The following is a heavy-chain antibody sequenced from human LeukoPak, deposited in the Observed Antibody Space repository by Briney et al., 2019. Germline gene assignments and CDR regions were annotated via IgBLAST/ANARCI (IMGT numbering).Heavy chain of an antibody. CDR3: ARERRAITGMGYYYYCMDV. CDR2: IWSDGSNK. CDR1: GFAFSTYG. D-gene: IGHD1-20*01. Sequence: GGSLRLSCAASGFAFSTYGMHWVRQAPGKGLEWVALIWSDGSNKYYADSVRGRFTISRDNSKNTLYLQMNSLRAEDTAVYYCARERRAITGMGYYYYCMDVWGQGTTVTVSS. J-gene: IGHJ6*02. V-gene: IGHV3-33*01.